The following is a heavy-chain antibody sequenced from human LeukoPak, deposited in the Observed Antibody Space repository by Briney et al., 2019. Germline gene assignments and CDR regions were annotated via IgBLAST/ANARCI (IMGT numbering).Heavy chain of an antibody. D-gene: IGHD1-14*01. CDR2: MKQDGSET. CDR1: GFTFSRYW. V-gene: IGHV3-7*01. CDR3: ARNLPFDY. J-gene: IGHJ4*02. Sequence: GGSLRLSCSASGFTFSRYWMSWVRQAPGKGLEWVAIMKQDGSETYYVDSEKGRFTISRDNGKSSLYLQVNSLRAEDTAVYYCARNLPFDYWGQGTLVTVSS.